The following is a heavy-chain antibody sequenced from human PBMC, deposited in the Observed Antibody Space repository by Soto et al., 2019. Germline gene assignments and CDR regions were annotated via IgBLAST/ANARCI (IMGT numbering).Heavy chain of an antibody. J-gene: IGHJ6*04. D-gene: IGHD2-15*01. Sequence: GGALRLSCAASGFTVSSKDMSWVRQAPGKGLEWVSLIQSGGPTYYADSVKGRFTISRDTSENTLHLQMDSLRAEDTAVYYCARDDVLCDGGRCYGVPLDVSGKGTTVTVSS. CDR2: IQSGGPT. CDR1: GFTVSSKD. CDR3: ARDDVLCDGGRCYGVPLDV. V-gene: IGHV3-66*01.